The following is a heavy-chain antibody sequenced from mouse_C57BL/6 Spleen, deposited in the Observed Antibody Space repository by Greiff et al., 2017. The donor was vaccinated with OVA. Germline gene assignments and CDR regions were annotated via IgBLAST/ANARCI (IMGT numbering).Heavy chain of an antibody. CDR1: GFTFSSYA. V-gene: IGHV5-9-1*02. CDR3: TRSYDLYYFDY. CDR2: ISSGGDYI. Sequence: DVMLVESGEGLVKPGGSLKLSCAASGFTFSSYAMSWVRQTPEKRLEWVAYISSGGDYIYYADTVKGRFTISRDNARNTLYLQMSSLKSEDTAMYYCTRSYDLYYFDYWGQGTTLTVSS. J-gene: IGHJ2*01. D-gene: IGHD2-4*01.